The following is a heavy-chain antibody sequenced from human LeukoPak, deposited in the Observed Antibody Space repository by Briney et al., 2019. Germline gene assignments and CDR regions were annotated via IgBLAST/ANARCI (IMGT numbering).Heavy chain of an antibody. CDR3: ANFLDY. D-gene: IGHD3-3*01. V-gene: IGHV3-23*01. CDR1: GFTFSSYV. Sequence: GGSLRLSCAASGFTFSSYVVSWVRQVPGEGLEWVSSINTSGGSAFYADSVKGRFTISRDNSKNVLYLQLDSLRAEDSALYYCANFLDYWGQGTLVTVSS. CDR2: INTSGGSA. J-gene: IGHJ4*02.